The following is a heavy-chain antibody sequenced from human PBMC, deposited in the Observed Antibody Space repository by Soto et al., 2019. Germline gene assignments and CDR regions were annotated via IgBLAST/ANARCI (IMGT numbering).Heavy chain of an antibody. J-gene: IGHJ3*01. CDR1: GFNCSNYA. Sequence: ASLRLSCEGSGFNCSNYALNWGRKAPGKRLEWVSVISGNGGSTYYADSVKGRFTISRDNAKNTLYLEMNSLTDEDTAVYYCARGVPNHYGFDVWGQGTMVTVSS. V-gene: IGHV3-23*01. CDR3: ARGVPNHYGFDV. CDR2: ISGNGGST. D-gene: IGHD4-17*01.